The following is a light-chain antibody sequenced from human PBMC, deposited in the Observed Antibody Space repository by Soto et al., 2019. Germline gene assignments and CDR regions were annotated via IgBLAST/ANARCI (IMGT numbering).Light chain of an antibody. J-gene: IGKJ3*01. V-gene: IGKV3-11*01. CDR3: RH. CDR1: QSVSSY. Sequence: EIVLTQSPATLSLSPGERATLSCRASQSVSSYLAWYQQKPGQAPRLLIYDASTRATGIPARFSGSGSGTDFALTTGYLEPQDYALYYCRHFGPGTKVDIK. CDR2: DAS.